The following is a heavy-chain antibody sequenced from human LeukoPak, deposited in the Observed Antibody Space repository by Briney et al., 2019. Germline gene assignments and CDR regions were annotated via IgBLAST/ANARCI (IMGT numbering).Heavy chain of an antibody. D-gene: IGHD3-9*01. CDR3: ARRGRRYFDWLLSPIDY. V-gene: IGHV4-34*01. Sequence: PSETLSLTCAVYGGSFSGYYWSWIRQPPGKGLEWIGEINHSGSTNYNPSLKSRVTISVDTSKNQFSLKLSSVTAADTAVYYCARRGRRYFDWLLSPIDYWGQGTLVTVSS. CDR1: GGSFSGYY. J-gene: IGHJ4*02. CDR2: INHSGST.